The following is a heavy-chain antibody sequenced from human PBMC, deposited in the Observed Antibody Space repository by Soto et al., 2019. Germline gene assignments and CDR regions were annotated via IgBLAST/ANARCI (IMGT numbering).Heavy chain of an antibody. V-gene: IGHV3-23*01. J-gene: IGHJ4*02. CDR2: ISGSGGST. D-gene: IGHD3-9*01. CDR1: VFTCSSYT. CDR3: SKDRHILTCLDY. Sequence: GSLRLSCAASVFTCSSYTMSWVRQGPGKGLEWVSAISGSGGSTYYADSVKGRFTISRDNPKNTLYLQMNSLRAEDTAVYYCSKDRHILTCLDYWGQGTLVPSPQ.